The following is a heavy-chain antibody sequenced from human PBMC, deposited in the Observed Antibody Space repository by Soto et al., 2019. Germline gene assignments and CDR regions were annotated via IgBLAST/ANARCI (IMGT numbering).Heavy chain of an antibody. CDR3: ASLGVPAAMYAAYYYYGMDV. J-gene: IGHJ6*02. CDR2: IYYSGST. V-gene: IGHV4-31*03. Sequence: SETLSVTCTVSGGSLSSGGCYWSWISQHPGKGLEWIGYIYYSGSTYYNPSLKSRVTISVDTSKNQFSLKLSSVTAADTAVYYCASLGVPAAMYAAYYYYGMDVWGQGTTVTVSS. D-gene: IGHD2-2*01. CDR1: GGSLSSGGCY.